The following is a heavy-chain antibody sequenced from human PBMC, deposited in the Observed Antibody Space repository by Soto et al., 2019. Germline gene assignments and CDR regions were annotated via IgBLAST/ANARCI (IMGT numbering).Heavy chain of an antibody. J-gene: IGHJ6*03. Sequence: QVQLQESGPGLVKPSETLSLSCSVSGGSISGHYWSWVRQTPGKGLEWIGYMYYSGSTNYNPSLTRRVTISVDTSKTHFSLRLTSVTAADTAVYYCARGPSYDLIWNYYYMDVWGKGTTVTVSS. D-gene: IGHD3-16*01. CDR1: GGSISGHY. CDR3: ARGPSYDLIWNYYYMDV. CDR2: MYYSGST. V-gene: IGHV4-59*08.